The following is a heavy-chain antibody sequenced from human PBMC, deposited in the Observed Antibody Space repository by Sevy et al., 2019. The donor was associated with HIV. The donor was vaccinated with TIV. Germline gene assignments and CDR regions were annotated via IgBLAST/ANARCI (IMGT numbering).Heavy chain of an antibody. J-gene: IGHJ6*02. V-gene: IGHV4-59*08. CDR2: IYYSGST. CDR1: GVSISNYY. CDR3: ARHGQYYGSGTLDV. Sequence: SETLSLTCTVSGVSISNYYWSWIRQPPGKGLEWLAYIYYSGSTNYNPSLKSRVTISVDTSKNQFSLKLSSVTAADAAVYHCARHGQYYGSGTLDVWGQGTTVTVSS. D-gene: IGHD3-10*01.